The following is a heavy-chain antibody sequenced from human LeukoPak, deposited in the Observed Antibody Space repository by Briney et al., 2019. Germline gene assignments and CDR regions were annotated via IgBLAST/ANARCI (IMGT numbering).Heavy chain of an antibody. D-gene: IGHD1-1*01. V-gene: IGHV4-39*01. Sequence: SETLSLTCTVSGGSISSSSYYWGWIRQPPGKGREWIGSIYYSGSTYYNPSLKSRVTISVDTPKNQFSLKLSSVTAADTAVYYCARQAGGHNSRYYYYYMDVWGKGTTVTISS. CDR2: IYYSGST. J-gene: IGHJ6*03. CDR1: GGSISSSSYY. CDR3: ARQAGGHNSRYYYYYMDV.